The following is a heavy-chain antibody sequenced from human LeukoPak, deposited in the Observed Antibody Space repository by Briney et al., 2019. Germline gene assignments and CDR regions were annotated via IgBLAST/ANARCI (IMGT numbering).Heavy chain of an antibody. J-gene: IGHJ3*02. CDR3: ARVSGYGYDLWSGYYPGTFDI. Sequence: PGGSLRLSCAASGFTFSSYSMNWVRQAPGKGLEWVSSISSSSSNIYYADSVKGRFTISRDNAKNSLYLQMNSLRAEDTAVYYCARVSGYGYDLWSGYYPGTFDIWGQGTMVTVSS. CDR2: ISSSSSNI. D-gene: IGHD3-3*01. CDR1: GFTFSSYS. V-gene: IGHV3-21*01.